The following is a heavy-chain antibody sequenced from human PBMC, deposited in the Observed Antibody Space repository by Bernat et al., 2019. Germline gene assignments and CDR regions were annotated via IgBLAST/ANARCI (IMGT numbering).Heavy chain of an antibody. J-gene: IGHJ4*02. V-gene: IGHV3-33*01. CDR1: GFTFSHNG. CDR3: ARDYGGTYTRGGSFDY. CDR2: VFFDGGNK. D-gene: IGHD1-26*01. Sequence: QVQLVDSGGGVVQPGGSLTLSCAASGFTFSHNGIHWVRQAPGKGLEWVAVVFFDGGNKYYADSVKGRFAISRDNSKNTATLQMNSLRAEDTAMYYCARDYGGTYTRGGSFDYWGQGTQVTVSS.